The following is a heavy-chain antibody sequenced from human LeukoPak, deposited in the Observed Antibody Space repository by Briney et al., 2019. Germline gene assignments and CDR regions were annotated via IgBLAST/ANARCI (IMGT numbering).Heavy chain of an antibody. Sequence: GGSLRLSCAASGFTFSGSAMHWVRQASGKGLEWVGRFRSKVNGYATAYAASVKGRFTISRDDSKNTAYLQMNSLKTEDTAVYYCTRPVCSGGSCYLFDYWGQGTLVTVSA. CDR3: TRPVCSGGSCYLFDY. CDR2: FRSKVNGYAT. D-gene: IGHD2-15*01. V-gene: IGHV3-73*01. CDR1: GFTFSGSA. J-gene: IGHJ4*02.